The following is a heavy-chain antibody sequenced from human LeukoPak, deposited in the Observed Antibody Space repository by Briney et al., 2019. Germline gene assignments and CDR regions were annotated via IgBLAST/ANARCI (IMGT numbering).Heavy chain of an antibody. CDR1: GFTFSNAW. CDR3: AREQSGSYLTVVDAFDI. D-gene: IGHD1-26*01. J-gene: IGHJ3*02. CDR2: INHSGST. V-gene: IGHV4-34*01. Sequence: GSLRLSCAASGFTFSNAWMSWVRQAPGKGLEWVGEINHSGSTNYNPSLKSRVTISVDTSKNQFSLKLSSVTAADTAVYYCAREQSGSYLTVVDAFDIWGQGTMVTVSS.